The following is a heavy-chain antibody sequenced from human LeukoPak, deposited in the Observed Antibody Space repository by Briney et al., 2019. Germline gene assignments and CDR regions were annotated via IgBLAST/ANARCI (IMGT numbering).Heavy chain of an antibody. D-gene: IGHD6-6*01. CDR1: GYTFTSYD. Sequence: ASVKVSCKASGYTFTSYDINWVRQATGQGLEWMGCMNPNSGNTGYAQKFQGRVTMTRNTSISTAYMELSSLRSEDTAVYYCATTASSSIAARRDFDYWGQGTLVTVSS. CDR3: ATTASSSIAARRDFDY. J-gene: IGHJ4*02. CDR2: MNPNSGNT. V-gene: IGHV1-8*01.